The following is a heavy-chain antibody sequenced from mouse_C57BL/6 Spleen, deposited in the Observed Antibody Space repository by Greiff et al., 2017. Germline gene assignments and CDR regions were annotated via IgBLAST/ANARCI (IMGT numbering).Heavy chain of an antibody. CDR1: GYTFTSYW. V-gene: IGHV1-69*01. Sequence: VQLQQPGAELVMPGASVKLSCKASGYTFTSYWMHWVKQRPGQGLEWIGEIDPSDSYTNYNQKFKGKSTLTVDKSSSTAYMQLSSLTSEDSAVYYCARKNDGYPYWYFDVWGTGTTVTVSS. D-gene: IGHD2-3*01. CDR2: IDPSDSYT. J-gene: IGHJ1*03. CDR3: ARKNDGYPYWYFDV.